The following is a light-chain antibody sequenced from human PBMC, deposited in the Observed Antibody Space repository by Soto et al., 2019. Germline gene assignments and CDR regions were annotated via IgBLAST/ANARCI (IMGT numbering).Light chain of an antibody. CDR1: QSISSL. J-gene: IGKJ1*01. Sequence: EIVLTQSPATLSVSPGERATLSCRASQSISSLLAWYQKKPGQDPRLLIYGASTRAPGFPARFSGSVSGTDFNLTISRLQSEDFGVYEGQQYNNWPWTFGQWTKVDIK. CDR3: QQYNNWPWT. V-gene: IGKV3-15*01. CDR2: GAS.